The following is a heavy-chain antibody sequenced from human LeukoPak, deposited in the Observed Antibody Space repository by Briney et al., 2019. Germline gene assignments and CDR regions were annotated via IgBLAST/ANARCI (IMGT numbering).Heavy chain of an antibody. Sequence: ASVKVSCKASGYTFTGYYMHWVRQAPGQGLEWIGWINPNSGGTNYAQKFQGRVTMTRDTSISTAYMELSRLRSDDTAVYYCAREELGYCSSTSCYHWFDPWGPGTLVTVSS. D-gene: IGHD2-2*01. CDR1: GYTFTGYY. CDR2: INPNSGGT. V-gene: IGHV1-2*02. J-gene: IGHJ5*02. CDR3: AREELGYCSSTSCYHWFDP.